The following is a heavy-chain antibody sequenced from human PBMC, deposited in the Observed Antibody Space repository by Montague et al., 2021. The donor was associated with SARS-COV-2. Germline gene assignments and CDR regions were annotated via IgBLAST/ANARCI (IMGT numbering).Heavy chain of an antibody. CDR1: GFTVSTFD. CDR2: ILSGGRT. CDR3: TKDWDY. J-gene: IGHJ4*02. Sequence: SLRLSCAASGFTVSTFDMTWVRQALGKGLECVSVILSGGRTFYASSVKGRFTISRDDSTDTLYLHMNSLRGEDTAIYYCTKDWDYWGQGALVTVSS. V-gene: IGHV3-23*03.